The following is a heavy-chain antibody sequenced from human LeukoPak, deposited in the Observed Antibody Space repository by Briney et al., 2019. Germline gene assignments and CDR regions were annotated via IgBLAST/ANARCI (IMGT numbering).Heavy chain of an antibody. V-gene: IGHV3-21*01. J-gene: IGHJ4*02. CDR3: ARDQRFGHFDS. CDR1: GFTFSSYT. CDR2: ISSSSIYI. D-gene: IGHD3-10*01. Sequence: PGGSLRLSCAASGFTFSSYTMNWVRQAPGKGLEWVSSISSSSIYIYYADSVKGRFTISRDNANNSLYLQMNSLRAEDTAVYYCARDQRFGHFDSWGQGTLVTVSS.